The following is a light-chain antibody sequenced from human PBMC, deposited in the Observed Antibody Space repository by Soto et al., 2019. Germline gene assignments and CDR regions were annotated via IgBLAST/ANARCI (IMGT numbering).Light chain of an antibody. Sequence: QSALTQPASVSGSPGQSITISCTGTSSDVGGYNYDSWYQHHPGKAPKLVIYDVSNRPSGFSSRFSGSKSGNAASLTISGLQAEDEADYYCTSYTSGTTHVVFGGGTKVTVL. CDR2: DVS. CDR3: TSYTSGTTHVV. V-gene: IGLV2-14*03. J-gene: IGLJ2*01. CDR1: SSDVGGYNY.